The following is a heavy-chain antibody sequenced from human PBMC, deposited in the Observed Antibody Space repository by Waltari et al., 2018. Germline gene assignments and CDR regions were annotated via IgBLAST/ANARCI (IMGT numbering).Heavy chain of an antibody. J-gene: IGHJ5*02. Sequence: QVHLKASGPALVKPSETLSLTCTVSGSSISVFFWSWIRQPAGKGLGGVGRASAGGGTYYTPPLKSRITLATATSRNQLSLTLTDVTAADTAMYYCVREKGGLGGWFDPWGQGIQVTVSS. V-gene: IGHV4-4*07. D-gene: IGHD2-15*01. CDR1: GSSISVFF. CDR2: ASAGGGT. CDR3: VREKGGLGGWFDP.